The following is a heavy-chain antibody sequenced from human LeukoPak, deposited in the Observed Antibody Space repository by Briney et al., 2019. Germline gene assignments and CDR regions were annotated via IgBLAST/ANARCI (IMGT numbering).Heavy chain of an antibody. V-gene: IGHV3-21*04. Sequence: GGSLRLSCAASGFTFSSYGMNWVRQAPGKGLEWVSFISSSSSYIYYADSVKGRFTISRDNAKNSLYLQMNSLRAEDTALYYCARDLDYGDHGWFDPWGQGTLVTVSS. J-gene: IGHJ5*02. D-gene: IGHD4-17*01. CDR3: ARDLDYGDHGWFDP. CDR1: GFTFSSYG. CDR2: ISSSSSYI.